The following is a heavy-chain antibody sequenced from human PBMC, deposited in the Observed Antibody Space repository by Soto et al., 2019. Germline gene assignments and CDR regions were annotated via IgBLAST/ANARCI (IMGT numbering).Heavy chain of an antibody. CDR2: IYYSGST. CDR1: GGSISSGGYY. CDR3: ARGAAAGLVPPSTMYYYYGMDV. V-gene: IGHV4-31*03. D-gene: IGHD6-13*01. Sequence: QVQLQESGPGLVKPSQTLSLTCTVSGGSISSGGYYWSWIRQHPGKGLEWIGYIYYSGSTYYNPSLKSRVTISVDTSKNQFSLKLSSVTAADTAVYYCARGAAAGLVPPSTMYYYYGMDVWGQGTTVTVSS. J-gene: IGHJ6*02.